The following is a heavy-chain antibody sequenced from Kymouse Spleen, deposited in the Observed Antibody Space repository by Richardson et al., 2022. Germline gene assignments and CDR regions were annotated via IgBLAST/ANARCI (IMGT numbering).Heavy chain of an antibody. CDR2: ISYDGSNK. CDR1: GFTFSSYG. Sequence: QVQLVESGGGVVQPGRSLRLSCAASGFTFSSYGMHWVRQAPGKGLEWVAVISYDGSNKYYADSVKGRFTISRDNSKNTLYLQMNSLRAEDTAVYYCAKDRTGDGVYFDYWGQGTLVTVSS. J-gene: IGHJ4*02. D-gene: IGHD7-27*02. CDR3: AKDRTGDGVYFDY. V-gene: IGHV3-30*18.